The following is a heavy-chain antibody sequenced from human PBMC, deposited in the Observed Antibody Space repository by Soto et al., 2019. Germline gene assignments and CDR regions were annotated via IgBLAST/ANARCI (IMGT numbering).Heavy chain of an antibody. V-gene: IGHV4-39*01. J-gene: IGHJ5*02. Sequence: PSETLSLTCTVSGCSISSSSYYWGWIRQPPGKGLEWIGSIYYSGSTYYNPSLKSRVTISVDTSKNQFSLKLSSVTAADTAVYYCARHPLRWLQLNWFDPWGQGTLVTVSS. CDR1: GCSISSSSYY. D-gene: IGHD5-12*01. CDR3: ARHPLRWLQLNWFDP. CDR2: IYYSGST.